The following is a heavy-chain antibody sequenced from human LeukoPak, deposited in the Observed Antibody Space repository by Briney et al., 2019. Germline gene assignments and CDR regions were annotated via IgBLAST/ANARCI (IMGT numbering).Heavy chain of an antibody. D-gene: IGHD7-27*01. CDR2: ISSSGSTI. CDR3: ARDRDWGSVNNFDY. CDR1: GFTFSDYY. J-gene: IGHJ4*02. V-gene: IGHV3-11*01. Sequence: GGSLRLSCAASGFTFSDYYVSWIRQAPGKGLEWVSYISSSGSTIYYADSVKGRFTISRDNAKNSLYLQMNSLRAEDTAVYYCARDRDWGSVNNFDYWGQGTLVTVSS.